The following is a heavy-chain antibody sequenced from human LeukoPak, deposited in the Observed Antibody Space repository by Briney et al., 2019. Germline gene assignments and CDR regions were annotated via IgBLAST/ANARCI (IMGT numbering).Heavy chain of an antibody. CDR2: ISAYNGNT. Sequence: ASVKVSCKASGYTFTSYGISWVRQAPGQGLEWMGWISAYNGNTNYAQKLQGRVTMTTDTSTSTAYMELRSLRSDDTAVYYCARDPSTYYYDSSGMTNWFDPWGQGTLVTVSS. J-gene: IGHJ5*02. D-gene: IGHD3-22*01. V-gene: IGHV1-18*01. CDR3: ARDPSTYYYDSSGMTNWFDP. CDR1: GYTFTSYG.